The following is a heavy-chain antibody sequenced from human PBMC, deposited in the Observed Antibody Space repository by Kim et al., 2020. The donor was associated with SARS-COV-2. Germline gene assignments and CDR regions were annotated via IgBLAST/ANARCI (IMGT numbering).Heavy chain of an antibody. CDR3: ARSNEDYGMDV. V-gene: IGHV4-4*02. D-gene: IGHD4-4*01. Sequence: SETLSLTCAVSGGSISSSNWWSWVRQSPGRGLEWIGQIYQTGGTNYSPSLKSRVIMSVDKSKNQFSLKLTSVTAADTAVYYCARSNEDYGMDVWGRGTTVTVS. CDR2: IYQTGGT. CDR1: GGSISSSNW. J-gene: IGHJ6*02.